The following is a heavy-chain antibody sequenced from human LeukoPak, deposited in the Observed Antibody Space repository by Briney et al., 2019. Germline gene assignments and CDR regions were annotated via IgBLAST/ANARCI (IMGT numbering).Heavy chain of an antibody. CDR2: VYQSGST. J-gene: IGHJ5*02. CDR1: GFSAKSEYS. D-gene: IGHD1-1*01. V-gene: IGHV4-38-2*02. Sequence: PSETLSLTCNVSGFSAKSEYSRAWIRQLPGMGLEWIASVYQSGSTYYNPTLKGRVALFVDTSKNVVSLSLTSVTAADTAVYYCAREVRLEVNWFFPWGQGTLVTVSS. CDR3: AREVRLEVNWFFP.